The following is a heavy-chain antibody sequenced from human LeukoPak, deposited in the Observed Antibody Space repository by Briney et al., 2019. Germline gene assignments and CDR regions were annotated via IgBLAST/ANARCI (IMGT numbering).Heavy chain of an antibody. CDR3: AKEDRIQLWLSLGPFDP. D-gene: IGHD5-18*01. CDR2: IHSGVST. V-gene: IGHV3-53*01. Sequence: PGGSLRLSCAASGFTVSSNYMSWVRQAPGKGLEWVSFIHSGVSTYYADSVKGRFTISRDNSKNTLYLQMNSLRAEDTAVYYCAKEDRIQLWLSLGPFDPWGQGTLVTVS. CDR1: GFTVSSNY. J-gene: IGHJ5*02.